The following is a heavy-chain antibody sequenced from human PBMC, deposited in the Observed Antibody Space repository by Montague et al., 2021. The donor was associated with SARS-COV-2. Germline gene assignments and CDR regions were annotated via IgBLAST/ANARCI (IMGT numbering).Heavy chain of an antibody. CDR2: IYTSGST. D-gene: IGHD3-3*01. Sequence: SETLSLTCTVSGGSISSYYWSWIRQPAGKGLGWIGRIYTSGSTNYNPSLKSRVTMSVDTSKNQFSLKLSSVTAADTAVYYCARGLDYYDFWSGYYPAYWYFDLWGRGTLVTVSS. CDR3: ARGLDYYDFWSGYYPAYWYFDL. J-gene: IGHJ2*01. V-gene: IGHV4-4*07. CDR1: GGSISSYY.